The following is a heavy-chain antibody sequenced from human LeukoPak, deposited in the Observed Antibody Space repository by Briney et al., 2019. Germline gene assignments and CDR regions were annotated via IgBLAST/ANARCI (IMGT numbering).Heavy chain of an antibody. Sequence: ASVKVSCKASGYTFTSYGISWVRQAPGQGLEWMGWISAYNGNTNYAQKLQGRVTMTTDTSTSTAYMELRSLRSDDTAVYYCARGTNYGSGIAYYYYMDVWGKGTTVTVSS. CDR1: GYTFTSYG. D-gene: IGHD3-10*01. J-gene: IGHJ6*03. CDR2: ISAYNGNT. V-gene: IGHV1-18*01. CDR3: ARGTNYGSGIAYYYYMDV.